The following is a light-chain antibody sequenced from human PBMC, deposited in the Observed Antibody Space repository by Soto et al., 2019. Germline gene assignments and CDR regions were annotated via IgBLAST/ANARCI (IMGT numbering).Light chain of an antibody. J-gene: IGLJ3*02. CDR2: AVS. V-gene: IGLV2-11*01. CDR1: NNDVGGYNF. Sequence: QSALTQPRSVSGSPGQSVTISCTGTNNDVGGYNFVSWYQQLPGKAPKLMISAVSRRPSGVPDRFSGSKSGNTASLTISGLHADDEADYFCFSYTASDIWVFGGGTKVTVI. CDR3: FSYTASDIWV.